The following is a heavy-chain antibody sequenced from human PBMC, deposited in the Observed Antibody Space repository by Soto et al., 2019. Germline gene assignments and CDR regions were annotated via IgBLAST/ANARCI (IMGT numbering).Heavy chain of an antibody. V-gene: IGHV1-69*13. CDR2: IIPIFGTA. Sequence: ASVKVSCKASGGTFSSYAISWVRQAPGQGLEWMGGIIPIFGTANYAQKFQGRVTITADESTSTAYMELSSLRSEDTAVYYCARAPDGSSGYYYDVFDYWGQGTLVTVSS. J-gene: IGHJ4*02. D-gene: IGHD3-22*01. CDR3: ARAPDGSSGYYYDVFDY. CDR1: GGTFSSYA.